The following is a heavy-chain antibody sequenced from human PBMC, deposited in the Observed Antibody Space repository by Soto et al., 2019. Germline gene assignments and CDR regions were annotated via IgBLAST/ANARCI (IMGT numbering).Heavy chain of an antibody. D-gene: IGHD6-13*01. V-gene: IGHV1-18*01. CDR1: GYTFTSYG. J-gene: IGHJ4*02. Sequence: QVQLVQSGAEVKKPGASVKVSCKASGYTFTSYGISWVRQAPGQGLEWMGWISAYNGNTNYAQNLQGRVSMTTDTSTSTAYMELRSLRSDDTAVYYCAKTPLGRSIAAAGLGYYWGQGTLVTVSS. CDR3: AKTPLGRSIAAAGLGYY. CDR2: ISAYNGNT.